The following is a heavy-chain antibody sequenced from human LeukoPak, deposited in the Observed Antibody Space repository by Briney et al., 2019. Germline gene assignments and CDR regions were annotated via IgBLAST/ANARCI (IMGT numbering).Heavy chain of an antibody. CDR2: IYYSGST. D-gene: IGHD2-2*01. V-gene: IGHV4-30-4*01. CDR3: ARRWYCSSTSCYHFDY. CDR1: GGSISSGDYY. Sequence: SETLSLTCTVSGGSISSGDYYWSWIRQPPGKGLEWIGYIYYSGSTYYNPSLKSRVTISVDTSKNQFSLKLSSVTAADTAVYYCARRWYCSSTSCYHFDYWGQGTLVTVSS. J-gene: IGHJ4*02.